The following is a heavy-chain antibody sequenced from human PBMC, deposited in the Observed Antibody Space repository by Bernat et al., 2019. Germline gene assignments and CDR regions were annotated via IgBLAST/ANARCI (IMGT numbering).Heavy chain of an antibody. Sequence: EVQLVESGGGLVKPGGSLRLSCAASGFTFSNAWMSWVRQAPAKGLEWVGRIKSKTDGGKTDYAAPVKGRFTISRDDSKNTLYLQMNSLKTEDTAVYYCATDLLVDGSGSYLGIDYWGQGTLVTVSS. CDR1: GFTFSNAW. J-gene: IGHJ4*02. CDR3: ATDLLVDGSGSYLGIDY. CDR2: IKSKTDGGKT. V-gene: IGHV3-15*01. D-gene: IGHD3-10*01.